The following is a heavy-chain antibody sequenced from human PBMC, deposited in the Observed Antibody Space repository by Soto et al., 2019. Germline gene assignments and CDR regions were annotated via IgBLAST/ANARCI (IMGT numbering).Heavy chain of an antibody. V-gene: IGHV6-1*01. CDR3: ARDGNDSSGYYEPGFDY. J-gene: IGHJ4*02. CDR1: GDSVSSNSAA. CDR2: TYYRSKWYN. Sequence: SQTLSLTCVISGDSVSSNSAAWNWIRQSPSRGLEWLGRTYYRSKWYNDYAVSVKSRITINLDTSKNQFSLQLNSVTPEDTAVYYCARDGNDSSGYYEPGFDYWGQGTLVTVSS. D-gene: IGHD3-22*01.